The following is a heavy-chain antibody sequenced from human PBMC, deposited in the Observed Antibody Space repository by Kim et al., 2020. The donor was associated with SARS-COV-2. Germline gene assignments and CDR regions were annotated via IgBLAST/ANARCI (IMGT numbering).Heavy chain of an antibody. CDR3: ARNDEASFDY. J-gene: IGHJ4*02. Sequence: RTYYADSVKGRFSISRDNAKNTLYLQMNSRRAEDTAVYYCARNDEASFDYWGQGTLVTVSS. CDR2: RT. V-gene: IGHV3-74*01.